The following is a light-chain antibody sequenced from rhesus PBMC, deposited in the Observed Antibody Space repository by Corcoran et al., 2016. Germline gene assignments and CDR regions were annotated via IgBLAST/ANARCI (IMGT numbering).Light chain of an antibody. CDR1: QSVSSS. J-gene: IGKJ1*01. CDR2: GAS. CDR3: LQHSNWPRT. V-gene: IGKV3-24*01. Sequence: EIVMTQSPATLSLSPGERATLSCRASQSVSSSLAWYQQKPGQAPRLLIYGASSRATGIPDRFSGVGSGTDFTLTISSLEPEDFAVYYCLQHSNWPRTFGQGTKVEIK.